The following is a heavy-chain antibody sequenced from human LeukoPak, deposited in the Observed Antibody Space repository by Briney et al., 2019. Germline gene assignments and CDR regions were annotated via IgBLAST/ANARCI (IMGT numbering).Heavy chain of an antibody. V-gene: IGHV3-23*01. J-gene: IGHJ4*02. D-gene: IGHD3-9*01. CDR2: ISGTGGST. CDR3: AKEYYDILTGHSGFDY. Sequence: GGSLRLSCAASGFTFSSYAMSWVRQAPGKGLEWVSSISGTGGSTNYADSVKGRFTISRDNSKNTLYLQMNSLRAEDTAVYYCAKEYYDILTGHSGFDYWGQGTLVTVSS. CDR1: GFTFSSYA.